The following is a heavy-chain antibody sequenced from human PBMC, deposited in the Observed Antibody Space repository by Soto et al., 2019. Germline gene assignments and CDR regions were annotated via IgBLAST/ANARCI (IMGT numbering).Heavy chain of an antibody. CDR1: GFTFSDYY. Sequence: EVQLVESGGGLVQPGGSLRLSCAASGFTFSDYYMDWVRQAPGKGLEWVGRTRNKANSYTTADAASVKGRFTISRDDSKNSLYLQMNSMKTDDTAVYYCARGNRAFDIWGQGTMVTVSS. CDR3: ARGNRAFDI. CDR2: TRNKANSYTT. J-gene: IGHJ3*02. V-gene: IGHV3-72*01.